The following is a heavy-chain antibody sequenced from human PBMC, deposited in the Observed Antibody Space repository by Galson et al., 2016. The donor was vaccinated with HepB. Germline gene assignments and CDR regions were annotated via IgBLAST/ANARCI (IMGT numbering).Heavy chain of an antibody. CDR3: ARRIEELDY. CDR1: GFTLSQYW. J-gene: IGHJ4*02. V-gene: IGHV3-74*01. Sequence: SLRLSCAASGFTLSQYWMHWVRQAPGEGLMWVARINPEATTTNYADSVKGRFYVSRDNSKNTLYLQMNSLRAEDTAVYYCARRIEELDYWGQGTLVTVSS. CDR2: INPEATTT. D-gene: IGHD2/OR15-2a*01.